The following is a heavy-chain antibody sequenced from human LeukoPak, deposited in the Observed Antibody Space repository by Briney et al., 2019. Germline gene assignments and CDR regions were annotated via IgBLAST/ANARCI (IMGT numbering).Heavy chain of an antibody. V-gene: IGHV3-23*01. D-gene: IGHD2-2*01. J-gene: IGHJ4*02. Sequence: GGSLRLSCAASGFTFSSYAMSWVRQAPGKGLEWVSGISGSGGSTYYADSVKGRFTISRDNSKNTLYLQMNSLRAEDTAVYYCAKVGLAYCSSTSCRTLGYWGQGTLVTVSS. CDR1: GFTFSSYA. CDR3: AKVGLAYCSSTSCRTLGY. CDR2: ISGSGGST.